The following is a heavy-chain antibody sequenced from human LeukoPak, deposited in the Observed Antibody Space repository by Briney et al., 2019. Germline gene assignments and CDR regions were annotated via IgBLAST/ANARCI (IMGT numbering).Heavy chain of an antibody. J-gene: IGHJ4*02. V-gene: IGHV1-18*01. CDR3: ASVYFDF. CDR1: GYSFSSYA. Sequence: ASVKVSCKASGYSFSSYAISWVRQAPGQGLEWMGWISANNGNTNYAQKLQGRVTMTTDTSTSTAYMELRSLRSDGTAVYYCASVYFDFWGQGTLVTVSS. CDR2: ISANNGNT.